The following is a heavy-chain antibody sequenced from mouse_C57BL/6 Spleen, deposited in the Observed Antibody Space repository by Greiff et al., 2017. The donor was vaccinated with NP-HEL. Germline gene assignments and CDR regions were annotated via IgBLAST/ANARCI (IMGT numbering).Heavy chain of an antibody. J-gene: IGHJ4*01. D-gene: IGHD4-1*01. CDR2: IYPGGGYT. V-gene: IGHV1-63*01. CDR1: GYTFTNYW. Sequence: VQLQQSGAELVRPGTSVKMSCKASGYTFTNYWIGWAKQRPGHGLEWIGVIYPGGGYTNYNEKFKGKATMTAEKSSRTAYIQFSSLTSEDSAIYYGARKLTGSGNYYAMDYWGQGTSVTVSS. CDR3: ARKLTGSGNYYAMDY.